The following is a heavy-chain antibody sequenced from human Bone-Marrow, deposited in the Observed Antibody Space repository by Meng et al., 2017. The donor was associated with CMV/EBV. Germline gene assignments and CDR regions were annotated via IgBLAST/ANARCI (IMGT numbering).Heavy chain of an antibody. V-gene: IGHV3-NL1*01. CDR1: GFIFSDYG. J-gene: IGHJ6*02. D-gene: IGHD6-13*01. CDR3: ARAPELAGYGMDV. CDR2: IYSGGST. Sequence: GESLKISCVASGFIFSDYGMHWVRQAPGKGLEWVSVIYSGGSTYYADSVKGRFTISRDNSKNTLYLQMNSLRAEDTAVYYCARAPELAGYGMDVWGQGTTVTVYS.